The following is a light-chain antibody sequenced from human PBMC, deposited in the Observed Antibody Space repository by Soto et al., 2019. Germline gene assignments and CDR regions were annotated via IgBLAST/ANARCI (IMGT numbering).Light chain of an antibody. Sequence: DIQMTQSPSSLSASVGDRVTITCQASQDITNYLNWYQQKPGKAPKLLIYDASNLEIGVPSRFSGGGSGTDFTFTISSLQPEDIATYYCQQYDDFPPTFGPGTKVDFK. CDR3: QQYDDFPPT. CDR2: DAS. J-gene: IGKJ3*01. CDR1: QDITNY. V-gene: IGKV1-33*01.